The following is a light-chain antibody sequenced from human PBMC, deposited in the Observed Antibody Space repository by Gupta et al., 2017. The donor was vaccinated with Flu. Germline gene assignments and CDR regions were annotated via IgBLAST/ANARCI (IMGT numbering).Light chain of an antibody. CDR1: SSVVGCYNY. Sequence: TIICSGTSSVVGCYNYVSWYQHHSCQASKLMIYEVNKRPSGVPDCFSGSKYGSTASFIVSGLQTEDEADYYCSSDTDSNNFVVFGGGTKLTVL. CDR2: EVN. J-gene: IGLJ2*01. V-gene: IGLV2-8*01. CDR3: SSDTDSNNFVV.